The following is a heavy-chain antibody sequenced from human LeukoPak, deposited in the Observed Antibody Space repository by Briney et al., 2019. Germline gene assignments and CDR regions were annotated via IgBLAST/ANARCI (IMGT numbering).Heavy chain of an antibody. CDR2: IYYSGST. CDR1: GGSISSYY. J-gene: IGHJ6*02. D-gene: IGHD1-14*01. CDR3: ARDSGGSVAGMDV. Sequence: SETLSLTCTVSGGSISSYYWSWIRQPPGKGLEWIGYIYYSGSTNYNPSLKSRVTISVDTSKNQFSLKLSSVTAADTAVYYCARDSGGSVAGMDVWGQGTTVTVSS. V-gene: IGHV4-59*01.